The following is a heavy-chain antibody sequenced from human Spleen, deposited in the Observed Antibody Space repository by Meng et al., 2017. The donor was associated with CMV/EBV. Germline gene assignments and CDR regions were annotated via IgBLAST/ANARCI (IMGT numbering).Heavy chain of an antibody. CDR3: VRDRAHKSGGFDH. J-gene: IGHJ4*02. Sequence: GGSLRLSCVASGFTFSTYSMNWVRQAPGKGLEWVSSISSTSSYIFYADSMKGRFTISRDNAKNSLFLQMNSLRPEDTALYYCVRDRAHKSGGFDHWGQGMLVTVSS. D-gene: IGHD2-21*01. V-gene: IGHV3-21*04. CDR1: GFTFSTYS. CDR2: ISSTSSYI.